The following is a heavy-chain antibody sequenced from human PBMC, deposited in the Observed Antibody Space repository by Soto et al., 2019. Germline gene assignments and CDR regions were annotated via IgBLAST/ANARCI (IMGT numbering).Heavy chain of an antibody. J-gene: IGHJ4*02. CDR3: ARGQVSNFDY. Sequence: GASVKVSCKASGYTFTSYGISWVRQAPGQGLEWMGWMNANSGNTTYAQKSQGRVPMTRSTSMSTAYMELSSLISEDMAVYYCARGQVSNFDYWAREPWSPSPQ. CDR1: GYTFTSYG. D-gene: IGHD1-20*01. V-gene: IGHV1-8*02. CDR2: MNANSGNT.